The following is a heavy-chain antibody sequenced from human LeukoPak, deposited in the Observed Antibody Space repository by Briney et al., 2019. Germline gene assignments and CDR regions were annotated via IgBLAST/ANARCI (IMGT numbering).Heavy chain of an antibody. V-gene: IGHV3-23*01. CDR2: ISAGADVI. J-gene: IGHJ4*02. Sequence: GGSLRLSCEAAGFSFRDYPMGWVRRASGKRLEWVSGISAGADVIFYADPVKGRFTISRDNSKNTLYLQMNSLRAEDTAVYYCAREYCSSTSCYGFDYWGQGTPVTVSS. CDR1: GFSFRDYP. CDR3: AREYCSSTSCYGFDY. D-gene: IGHD2-2*01.